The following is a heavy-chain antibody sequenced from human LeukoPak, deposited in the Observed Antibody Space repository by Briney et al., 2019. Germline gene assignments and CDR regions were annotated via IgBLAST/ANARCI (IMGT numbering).Heavy chain of an antibody. Sequence: PGGSLRLSCAASGFTFSSYAMSRVRQAPGKGLEWVSAISGSGGSTYYADSVKGRFTISRDNSKNTLYLQMNSLRAEDTAVYYCAKDSSGLPSAHFDYWGQGTLVTVSS. D-gene: IGHD3-22*01. J-gene: IGHJ4*02. CDR3: AKDSSGLPSAHFDY. CDR2: ISGSGGST. CDR1: GFTFSSYA. V-gene: IGHV3-23*01.